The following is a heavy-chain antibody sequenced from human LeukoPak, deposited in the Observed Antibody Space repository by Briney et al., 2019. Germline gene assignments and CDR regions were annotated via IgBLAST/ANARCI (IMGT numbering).Heavy chain of an antibody. CDR1: GGSLSGGNFY. V-gene: IGHV4-61*01. J-gene: IGHJ4*02. CDR2: VSYREST. CDR3: ARISGGY. Sequence: PSETLSLTCNVSGGSLSGGNFYWSWIRQPPGKGLEWLGYVSYRESTWYNPSLKSRLTISGDTSKNQFSLEVRSVSGVDTAVYYCARISGGYWGQGTLVTVSS. D-gene: IGHD2-15*01.